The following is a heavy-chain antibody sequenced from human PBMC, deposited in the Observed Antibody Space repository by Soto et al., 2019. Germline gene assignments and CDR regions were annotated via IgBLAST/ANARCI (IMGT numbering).Heavy chain of an antibody. J-gene: IGHJ4*02. D-gene: IGHD6-19*01. CDR2: MNPNSGNT. V-gene: IGHV1-8*01. CDR1: GYTFTSYD. CDR3: ARARRGSGWYYFDY. Sequence: QVQLVQSGAEVKKPGASVKVSCKASGYTFTSYDINWVRQATGQGLEWMGWMNPNSGNTGYAQKFQGRVTMTRTTSISTAYMELSSLRSEDTAVYYCARARRGSGWYYFDYWGQGTLVTVSS.